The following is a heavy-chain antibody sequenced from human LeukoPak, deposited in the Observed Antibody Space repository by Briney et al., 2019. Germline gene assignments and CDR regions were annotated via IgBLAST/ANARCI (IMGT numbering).Heavy chain of an antibody. J-gene: IGHJ4*02. CDR3: ARSPSSSWDY. CDR1: GGSISSHY. D-gene: IGHD6-13*01. V-gene: IGHV4-59*11. Sequence: SETLSLTCIVSGGSISSHYWSWIRQPPGKGLEWIGYINYSGSTNYNPSLKSRITISVDTSKNQFSLKLSSVTAADTAVYYCARSPSSSWDYWGQGTLVTVSS. CDR2: INYSGST.